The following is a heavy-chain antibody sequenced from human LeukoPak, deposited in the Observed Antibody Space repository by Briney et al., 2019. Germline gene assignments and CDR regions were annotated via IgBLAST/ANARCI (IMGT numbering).Heavy chain of an antibody. J-gene: IGHJ5*02. D-gene: IGHD2-2*01. CDR1: GYTFTGYY. V-gene: IGHV1-2*02. CDR3: ARDTGYCSSTSCYQGWFDP. Sequence: GASVKVSCKASGYTFTGYYMHWVRQAPGQGLEWMGWINPNSGGTNYAQKFQGRVTMTRDTSISTAYMELSRLRSDDTAVYYCARDTGYCSSTSCYQGWFDPWGQGTLVTVSS. CDR2: INPNSGGT.